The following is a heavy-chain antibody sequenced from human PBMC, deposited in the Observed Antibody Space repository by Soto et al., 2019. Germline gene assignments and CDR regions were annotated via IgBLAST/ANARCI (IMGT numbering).Heavy chain of an antibody. V-gene: IGHV3-23*01. CDR1: GFTFSSYA. CDR3: ANPTRTPDIVVVVAATTCFDY. Sequence: EVQLLESGGGLVQPGGSLRLSCAASGFTFSSYAMSWVRQAPGKGLEWVSAISGSGGSTYYADSVKGRFTISRDNSKNTLYRQMNSLRAEDMAVYYCANPTRTPDIVVVVAATTCFDYWGQGTLVTVSS. CDR2: ISGSGGST. D-gene: IGHD2-15*01. J-gene: IGHJ4*02.